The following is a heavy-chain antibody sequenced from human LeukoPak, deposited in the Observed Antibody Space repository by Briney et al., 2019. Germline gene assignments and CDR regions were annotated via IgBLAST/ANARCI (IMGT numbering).Heavy chain of an antibody. V-gene: IGHV4-59*08. CDR3: AGHLDYYGMDV. Sequence: PSETLSLTCTVSGGSISSYYWSWIRQPPGKGLEWIGYIYYSGSTNYNPSLKSRVTISVDTSKNQFSLKLSFVTAADTAVYYCAGHLDYYGMDVWGQGTTVTVSS. CDR1: GGSISSYY. J-gene: IGHJ6*02. CDR2: IYYSGST.